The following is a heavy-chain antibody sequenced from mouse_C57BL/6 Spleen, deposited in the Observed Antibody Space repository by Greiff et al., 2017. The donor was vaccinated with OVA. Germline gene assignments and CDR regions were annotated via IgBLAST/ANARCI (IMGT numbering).Heavy chain of an antibody. Sequence: VQLQQPGAELVRPGSSVKLSCKASGYTFTSYWMNWVKQRPGQGLAWIGNIYPSDSETHYNQKFKDKATLTVDKSSSTAYMQLSSLTSEDSAVYYCARSPITTVVATDWYFDVWGTGTTVTVSS. V-gene: IGHV1-61*01. CDR3: ARSPITTVVATDWYFDV. CDR2: IYPSDSET. J-gene: IGHJ1*03. D-gene: IGHD1-1*01. CDR1: GYTFTSYW.